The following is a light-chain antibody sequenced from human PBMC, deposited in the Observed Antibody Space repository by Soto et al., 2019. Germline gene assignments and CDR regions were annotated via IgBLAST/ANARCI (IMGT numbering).Light chain of an antibody. CDR3: SSYTSSSTLEV. V-gene: IGLV2-14*01. J-gene: IGLJ2*01. CDR2: DVS. CDR1: SSDVGGYNY. Sequence: QAVVTQPASVSGSPGQSITISCTGTSSDVGGYNYVSWYQQHPGKAPKLMIYDVSNRPSGVSNRFSGSKSGNTASLTISGLQAEDEADYYCSSYTSSSTLEVFGGGTTLTVL.